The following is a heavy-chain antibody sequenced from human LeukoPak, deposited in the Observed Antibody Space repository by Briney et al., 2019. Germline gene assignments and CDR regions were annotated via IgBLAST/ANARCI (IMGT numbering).Heavy chain of an antibody. J-gene: IGHJ4*02. CDR1: GFTVSSNY. CDR3: ARDLPYYDSSGYRPDYADY. V-gene: IGHV3-66*01. Sequence: GGSLRLSCAASGFTVSSNYMSWVRQAPGKGREWVSVIYSGGSTYYADSVKGRFTISRDNSKNTLYLQMNSLRAEDTAVYYCARDLPYYDSSGYRPDYADYWGQGTLVTVSS. CDR2: IYSGGST. D-gene: IGHD3-22*01.